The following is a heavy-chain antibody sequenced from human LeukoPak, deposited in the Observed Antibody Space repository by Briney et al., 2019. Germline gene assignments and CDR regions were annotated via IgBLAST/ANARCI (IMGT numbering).Heavy chain of an antibody. D-gene: IGHD6-13*01. CDR1: GFTFSTYW. J-gene: IGHJ1*01. V-gene: IGHV3-7*01. Sequence: GGSLRLSCAASGFTFSTYWMSWVRQAPGKGLEWVANIKQDGSEEYYVDSVKGRFIISRDNSKNSLFLQMNSLRDEDTAVYYCARLGYGYSSRWSNGGYFQHWGQGTLVTVSS. CDR3: ARLGYGYSSRWSNGGYFQH. CDR2: IKQDGSEE.